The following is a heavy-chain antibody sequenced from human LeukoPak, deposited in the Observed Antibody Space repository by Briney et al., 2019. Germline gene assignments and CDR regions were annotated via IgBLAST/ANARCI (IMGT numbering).Heavy chain of an antibody. CDR2: ISYDGSNK. CDR1: GFTFSSYG. V-gene: IGHV3-30*18. Sequence: PGGSLRLSCAASGFTFSSYGMHWVRQAPGKGLEWVAVISYDGSNKYYADSVKGRFTISRDNSKNTLYLQMNSLRAEDTAVYYCAKEMSGNSGCWGQGTLVTVSS. CDR3: AKEMSGNSGC. D-gene: IGHD4-23*01. J-gene: IGHJ4*02.